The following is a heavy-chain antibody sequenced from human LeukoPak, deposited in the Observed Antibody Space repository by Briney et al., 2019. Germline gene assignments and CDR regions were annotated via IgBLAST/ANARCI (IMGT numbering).Heavy chain of an antibody. V-gene: IGHV3-23*01. J-gene: IGHJ4*02. Sequence: GGSLRLSCAASGSTFSSYAMSWVRQAPGKGLEWVSAISATASNTYYADSVKGRFTISRDNSKSTLYLQMNSLRVDDTAVYYCAKDWYNSLNYFDYWGQGSLVTVSS. D-gene: IGHD1-1*01. CDR3: AKDWYNSLNYFDY. CDR1: GSTFSSYA. CDR2: ISATASNT.